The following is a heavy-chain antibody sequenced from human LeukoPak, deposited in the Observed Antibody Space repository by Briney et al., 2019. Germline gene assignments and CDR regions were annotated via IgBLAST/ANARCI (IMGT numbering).Heavy chain of an antibody. D-gene: IGHD4-17*01. CDR1: GFTFSTYE. CDR3: ARDPSGDYFDY. CDR2: ISSSGSTI. V-gene: IGHV3-48*03. Sequence: PGGSLRLSCAASGFTFSTYEMNWVRQAPGKGLEWVSYISSSGSTIYYADSVKGRFTISRDNAKSSLYLQMNSLRAEDTAVYYCARDPSGDYFDYWGQGTLVTVSS. J-gene: IGHJ4*02.